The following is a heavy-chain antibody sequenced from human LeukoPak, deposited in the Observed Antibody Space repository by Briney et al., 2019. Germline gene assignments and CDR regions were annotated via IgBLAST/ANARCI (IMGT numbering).Heavy chain of an antibody. D-gene: IGHD1-14*01. J-gene: IGHJ4*02. CDR2: ISSDGGRV. CDR3: ARWVGTQLDF. Sequence: PGGSLRLSCATSGFTFSSSAMHWVRQAPGKRLETVSAISSDGGRVCYGDSVKGRFTISRDNSKNTLYLQMGSLRAEDMAVYYCARWVGTQLDFWGQGTLVTVSS. CDR1: GFTFSSSA. V-gene: IGHV3-64*02.